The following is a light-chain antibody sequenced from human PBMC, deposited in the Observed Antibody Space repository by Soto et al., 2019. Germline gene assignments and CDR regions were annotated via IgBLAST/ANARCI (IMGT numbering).Light chain of an antibody. V-gene: IGKV1-39*01. CDR1: QYINNY. CDR3: QQRYSSPPYT. Sequence: DIQMPQSPSSLSTSVGDRVTITCRASQYINNYLIWYQQKPGKAPKLLIFAAYKLQSGVPSRFSGSGSRTDFTLTLSSLQPEDFAPYYCQQRYSSPPYTFGQGTKL. J-gene: IGKJ2*01. CDR2: AAY.